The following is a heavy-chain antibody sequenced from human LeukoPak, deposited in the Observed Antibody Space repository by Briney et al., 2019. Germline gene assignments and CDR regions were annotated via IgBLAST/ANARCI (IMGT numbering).Heavy chain of an antibody. CDR3: ARERQTGATPFDY. Sequence: GGSLRLSCVVSGFTFTGHSMHWVRQAPGKGLEWVAVVGNDEKTIFYADSLKGRFTISRDNSKNTLFLQMNSLRDEDTAVYYCARERQTGATPFDYWGQGSLVTVSS. CDR1: GFTFTGHS. J-gene: IGHJ4*02. CDR2: VGNDEKTI. D-gene: IGHD1-26*01. V-gene: IGHV3-30*04.